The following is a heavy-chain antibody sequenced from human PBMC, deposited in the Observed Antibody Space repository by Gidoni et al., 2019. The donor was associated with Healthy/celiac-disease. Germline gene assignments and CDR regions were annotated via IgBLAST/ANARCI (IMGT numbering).Heavy chain of an antibody. V-gene: IGHV3-23*01. Sequence: EVQLLAPGGGLFQHGASLILSCAASGFPFSSYAMSWVLQSPGNGLEWGSGISGSGGSTDYADSVKGRFTISRDKSKNTLYLQMNSLRAEDTDVYYCAKETGDIVVVPAAIPLRWGAGMDVWGQGTTVTVSS. CDR3: AKETGDIVVVPAAIPLRWGAGMDV. CDR1: GFPFSSYA. CDR2: ISGSGGST. J-gene: IGHJ6*02. D-gene: IGHD2-2*02.